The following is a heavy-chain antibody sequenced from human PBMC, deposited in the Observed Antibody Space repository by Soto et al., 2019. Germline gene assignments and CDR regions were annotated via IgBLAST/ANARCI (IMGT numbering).Heavy chain of an antibody. CDR2: ISGSGGST. V-gene: IGHV3-23*01. CDR3: ASSLSLYIDAFDI. J-gene: IGHJ3*02. D-gene: IGHD3-16*02. CDR1: GFTFSSYA. Sequence: HPGGSLRLSCAASGFTFSSYAMSWVRQAPGKGLEWVSAISGSGGSTYYADSVKGRFTISRDNSKNTLYLQMNSLRAEDTAVYYCASSLSLYIDAFDIWGQGTMVTVSS.